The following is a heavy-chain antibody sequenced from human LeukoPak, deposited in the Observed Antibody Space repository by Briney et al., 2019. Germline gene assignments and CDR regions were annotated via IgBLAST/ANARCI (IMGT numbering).Heavy chain of an antibody. Sequence: GESLKISCKASGYSFSSYWIAWVRQMPGKGLEWMGIIYPGDSTTRYSPSFQGQVTISADKSVITAHLQWRSLKASDTAIYYCARSTYYYDSSGPPSLWGQGTLVTVSS. V-gene: IGHV5-51*01. D-gene: IGHD3-22*01. CDR2: IYPGDSTT. CDR1: GYSFSSYW. J-gene: IGHJ4*02. CDR3: ARSTYYYDSSGPPSL.